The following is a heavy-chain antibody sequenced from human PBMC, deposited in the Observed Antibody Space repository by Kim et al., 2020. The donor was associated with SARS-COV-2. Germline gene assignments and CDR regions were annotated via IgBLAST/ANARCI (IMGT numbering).Heavy chain of an antibody. J-gene: IGHJ3*02. Sequence: GGSLRLSCAASGFTFSSYWMSWVRQAPGKGLEWVANIKQDGSEKYYVDSVKGRFTISRDNAKNTLYLQMNSLRAEDTAVYYCARSTYYYDLAGAFDIWGQGTMVTVSS. V-gene: IGHV3-7*01. CDR3: ARSTYYYDLAGAFDI. CDR2: IKQDGSEK. D-gene: IGHD3-22*01. CDR1: GFTFSSYW.